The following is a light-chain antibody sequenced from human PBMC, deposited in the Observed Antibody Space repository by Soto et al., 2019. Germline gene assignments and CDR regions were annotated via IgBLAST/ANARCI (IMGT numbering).Light chain of an antibody. V-gene: IGKV1-12*01. CDR3: HQAYSLFS. CDR2: DAS. CDR1: QGIRTW. Sequence: DIKMTQSPSSVSASVGDSVTITCRASQGIRTWLAWYQQKPGQAPQLLIYDASRLQSGVPSRCSGSGSGTDFTLTITSLQPEDFATYYCHQAYSLFSFGPGTKVDIK. J-gene: IGKJ3*01.